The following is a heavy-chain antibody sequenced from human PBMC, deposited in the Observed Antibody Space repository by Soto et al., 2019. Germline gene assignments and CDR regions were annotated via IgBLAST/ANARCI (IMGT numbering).Heavy chain of an antibody. CDR3: ARGPSLYCSGGSCSPFDY. CDR1: GGSIISGDYY. J-gene: IGHJ4*02. V-gene: IGHV4-30-4*01. CDR2: IYYRGNT. Sequence: LSLTFTVAGGSIISGDYYWSWIRQPPGKGLEWIGFIYYRGNTNYNPSLRSRLIISVDTSKNQFSLKLNSVTAADTAIYYCARGPSLYCSGGSCSPFDYWGQGALVTVSS. D-gene: IGHD2-15*01.